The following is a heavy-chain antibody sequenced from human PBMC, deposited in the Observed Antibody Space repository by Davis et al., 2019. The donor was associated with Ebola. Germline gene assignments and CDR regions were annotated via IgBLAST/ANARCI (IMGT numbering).Heavy chain of an antibody. CDR2: ISGDGGST. CDR1: GFTFSSYA. D-gene: IGHD2-15*01. Sequence: PGGSLRLSCAASGFTFSSYAMHWVRQAPGKGLEWVSLISGDGGSTYYADSVKGRFTISRDNSKNSLYLQMNSLRTEDTALYYCAKGGRYSAATLWWGQGTLVTVSS. CDR3: AKGGRYSAATLW. V-gene: IGHV3-43*02. J-gene: IGHJ4*02.